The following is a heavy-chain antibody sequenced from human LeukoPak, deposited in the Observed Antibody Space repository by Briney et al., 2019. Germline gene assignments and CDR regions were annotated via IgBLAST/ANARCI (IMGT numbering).Heavy chain of an antibody. J-gene: IGHJ5*02. CDR1: GYRFTSYW. Sequence: GDSLKISCQGSGYRFTSYWISWVRQMPGKGLEWMGGIYDRDSYTNYSPSFQGHVTISADRSISTAYLQWSSLKASDTAMYYCARRDYYGSQSYYWKHWFDPWGQGTLVTVSS. V-gene: IGHV5-10-1*01. CDR2: IYDRDSYT. D-gene: IGHD3-10*01. CDR3: ARRDYYGSQSYYWKHWFDP.